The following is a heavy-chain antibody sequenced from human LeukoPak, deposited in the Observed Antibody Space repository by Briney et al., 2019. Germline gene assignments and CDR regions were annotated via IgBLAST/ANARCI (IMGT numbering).Heavy chain of an antibody. J-gene: IGHJ4*02. Sequence: GRSLRLSCAASGFTFSIYAMHWVRQAPGKGLEWVAVISYDGSNKYYADSVKGRFTISRDNSKNTLYLQMNSLRAEDTAVYYCASGSYYDFWSGLDYWGQGTLVTVSS. V-gene: IGHV3-30-3*01. CDR1: GFTFSIYA. CDR3: ASGSYYDFWSGLDY. CDR2: ISYDGSNK. D-gene: IGHD3-3*01.